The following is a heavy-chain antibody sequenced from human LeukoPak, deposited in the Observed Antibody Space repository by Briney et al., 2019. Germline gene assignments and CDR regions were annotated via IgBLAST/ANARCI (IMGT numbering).Heavy chain of an antibody. CDR2: ISSSGTHI. J-gene: IGHJ4*02. Sequence: PGGSLRLSCAASGSTFSSYSMNWVRQAPGKGLEWVSSISSSGTHIFYADSVKGRFTVSRDNGKNSLYLQMNSLRAEDTAVYYCARGQMATIEFDYWGQGTLVTVSS. CDR1: GSTFSSYS. D-gene: IGHD5-24*01. CDR3: ARGQMATIEFDY. V-gene: IGHV3-21*01.